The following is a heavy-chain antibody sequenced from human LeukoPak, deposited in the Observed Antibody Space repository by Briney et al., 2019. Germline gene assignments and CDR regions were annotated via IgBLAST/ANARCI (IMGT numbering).Heavy chain of an antibody. CDR2: ISGSGAGT. V-gene: IGHV3-23*01. CDR1: GFTFSTYA. Sequence: GGSLRLSCAASGFTFSTYAMSWVRQTPGEGLECVAVISGSGAGTYHADSVKGRFTISRDNSKNTLSLQMNSLRAEDTAVYYCARGTSTYDYWGQGTLVTVSS. D-gene: IGHD1-1*01. J-gene: IGHJ4*02. CDR3: ARGTSTYDY.